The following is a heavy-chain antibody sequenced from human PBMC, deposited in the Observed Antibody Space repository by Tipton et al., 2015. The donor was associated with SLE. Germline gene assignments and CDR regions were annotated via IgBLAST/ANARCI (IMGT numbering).Heavy chain of an antibody. Sequence: TLSLTCTVSGGSISSGGYYWSWIRQHPGKGLEWIGYIYDNVNTHYNPSLKSRVTISVDTSKNQFALKLSSVTAADTAVYYCARDVRYYDFLTGYYNVYGMDVWGQGTTVTVSS. CDR1: GGSISSGGYY. J-gene: IGHJ6*02. V-gene: IGHV4-31*03. D-gene: IGHD3-9*01. CDR2: IYDNVNT. CDR3: ARDVRYYDFLTGYYNVYGMDV.